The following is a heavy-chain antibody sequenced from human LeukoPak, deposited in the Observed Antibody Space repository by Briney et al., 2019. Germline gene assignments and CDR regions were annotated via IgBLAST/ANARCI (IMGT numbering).Heavy chain of an antibody. CDR3: ARHPERYSYFDY. D-gene: IGHD5-18*01. Sequence: SETLSLTCTVSGGSISSSSYYWGWIRQPPGKGLEWIGSIYYTGSAYYNPSLKSRVTMSVDTPKNQFSLRLSSVTAADTAVYSCARHPERYSYFDYWGQGTLVTVSS. CDR2: IYYTGSA. V-gene: IGHV4-39*01. CDR1: GGSISSSSYY. J-gene: IGHJ4*02.